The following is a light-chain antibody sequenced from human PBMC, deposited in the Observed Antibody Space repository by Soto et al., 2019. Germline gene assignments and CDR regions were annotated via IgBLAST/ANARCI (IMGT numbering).Light chain of an antibody. CDR2: GAS. CDR1: QGFXSN. CDR3: QHYNNGPGA. V-gene: IGKV3-15*01. J-gene: IGKJ1*01. Sequence: ILMTQSPASLSVSAGERATLSCRASQGFXSNLVWYQQKPGQAPRILXYGASSRDTGIPARLSGSGSGTEFTLTISSLQSEYFAVYYCQHYNNGPGAFGQGTKVDIK.